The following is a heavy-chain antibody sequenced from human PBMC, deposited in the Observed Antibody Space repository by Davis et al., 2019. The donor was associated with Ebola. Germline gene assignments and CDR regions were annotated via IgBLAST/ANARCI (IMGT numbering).Heavy chain of an antibody. CDR2: IYSGGST. CDR1: GFTVSSNY. V-gene: IGHV3-53*01. Sequence: PGGSLRLSCAASGFTVSSNYMSWVRQAPGKGLEWVSVIYSGGSTYYADSVKGRFTISRDNSKNTLYLQMNSLRAEDTTVYYCVTAIPLLGFDIWGQGTMVTVSS. D-gene: IGHD2-21*02. J-gene: IGHJ3*02. CDR3: VTAIPLLGFDI.